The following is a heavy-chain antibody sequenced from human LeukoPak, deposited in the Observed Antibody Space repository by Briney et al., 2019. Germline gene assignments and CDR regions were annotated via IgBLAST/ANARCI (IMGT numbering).Heavy chain of an antibody. Sequence: GGSLRLSCAASGFTFSSYAMSWVRQAPGKGLEWVSAISGSGGSTYYADSVKGRFTISRDNSKNTLYLQMNSLRAEDTAVYYCAKDQGLKVVPSEGFDYWGQRTLVTVSS. D-gene: IGHD3-22*01. CDR3: AKDQGLKVVPSEGFDY. CDR1: GFTFSSYA. V-gene: IGHV3-23*01. CDR2: ISGSGGST. J-gene: IGHJ4*02.